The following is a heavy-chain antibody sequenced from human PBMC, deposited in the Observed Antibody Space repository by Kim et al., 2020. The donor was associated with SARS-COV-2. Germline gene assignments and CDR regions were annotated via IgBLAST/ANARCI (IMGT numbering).Heavy chain of an antibody. D-gene: IGHD3-22*01. CDR2: IYYSGSN. J-gene: IGHJ4*02. CDR3: ASPGPSDSSGYYSGATGNLMDY. V-gene: IGHV4-39*01. CDR1: GGSISSSSYY. Sequence: SETLSLTCTVSGGSISSSSYYWGWIRQPTGKGLEWIGSIYYSGSNYYNPSLKSRVTISVDTSKNQFYLNLGSVTDADTAVYYCASPGPSDSSGYYSGATGNLMDYWGQGTLVTVSS.